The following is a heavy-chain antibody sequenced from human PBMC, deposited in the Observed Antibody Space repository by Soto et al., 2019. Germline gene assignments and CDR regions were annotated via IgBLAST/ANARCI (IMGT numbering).Heavy chain of an antibody. CDR2: ISGYDGRT. J-gene: IGHJ6*02. V-gene: IGHV1-18*01. Sequence: QVHLVQSGAEVKKPGASVKVSCKTSGYTFTRYGISWVRQAPGQGLEWLGWISGYDGRTNLAQKVQDRVTMTTDTAKSKVYMELRSLRSDDTAVYYCAREGDVPYYYYGMDVWGQGTTVTVSS. D-gene: IGHD2-21*02. CDR3: AREGDVPYYYYGMDV. CDR1: GYTFTRYG.